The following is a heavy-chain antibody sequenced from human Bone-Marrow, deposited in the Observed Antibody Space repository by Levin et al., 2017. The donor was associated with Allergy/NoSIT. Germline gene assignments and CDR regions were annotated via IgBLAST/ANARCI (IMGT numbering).Heavy chain of an antibody. D-gene: IGHD2-15*01. Sequence: GGSLRLSCEGSGFSFSNYATNWVRQVPGKGLEWVSYISGSGSAILYADSVKGRFTISRDNAKSSIFLQMNSLRDEDTAAYYCVRDPSRESFHSHYFDNWGQGTLVTVSS. CDR2: ISGSGSAI. CDR3: VRDPSRESFHSHYFDN. CDR1: GFSFSNYA. V-gene: IGHV3-48*02. J-gene: IGHJ4*02.